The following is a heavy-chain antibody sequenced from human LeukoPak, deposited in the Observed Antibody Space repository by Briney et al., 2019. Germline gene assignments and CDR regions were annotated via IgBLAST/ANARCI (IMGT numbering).Heavy chain of an antibody. CDR1: GYSISSGCY. CDR2: IYHSGST. Sequence: SETLSLTCTVSGYSISSGCYWGWIRQPPGKGLEWIGSIYHSGSTYYNPSLKSRVTISVDTSKNQFSLKLSSVTAADTAVYYCARADLYYDFWSGYWFDPWGQGTLVTVSS. J-gene: IGHJ5*02. CDR3: ARADLYYDFWSGYWFDP. D-gene: IGHD3-3*01. V-gene: IGHV4-38-2*02.